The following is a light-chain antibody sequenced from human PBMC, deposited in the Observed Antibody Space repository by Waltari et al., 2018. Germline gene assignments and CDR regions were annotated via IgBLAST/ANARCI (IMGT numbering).Light chain of an antibody. V-gene: IGKV3-15*01. CDR3: QQYDDWPRT. CDR2: PSS. CDR1: QSVGTS. J-gene: IGKJ1*01. Sequence: EIVMTQSPASLSVSPGDRVTLSCRASQSVGTSLAWYQQRPGRAPRLLVYPSSNRARYIPARFRGSGSGTDFTLSISTLQSEDFAVYYCQQYDDWPRTFGQGTKVEIK.